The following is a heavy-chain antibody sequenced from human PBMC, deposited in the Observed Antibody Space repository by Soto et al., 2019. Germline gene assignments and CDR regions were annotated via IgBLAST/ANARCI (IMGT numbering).Heavy chain of an antibody. CDR1: GFTFSSYA. CDR2: ISGSGGST. D-gene: IGHD3-22*01. Sequence: EVQLLESGGGLVQPGGSLRLSCAASGFTFSSYAMSWVRQAPGKGLEWVSAISGSGGSTYYADSVKGRFTISRDNSKNTLYLQMNSLRAEDTAVYYCAKGYYYDRSGHKPGYFDYWGQGTLVTVSS. V-gene: IGHV3-23*01. J-gene: IGHJ4*02. CDR3: AKGYYYDRSGHKPGYFDY.